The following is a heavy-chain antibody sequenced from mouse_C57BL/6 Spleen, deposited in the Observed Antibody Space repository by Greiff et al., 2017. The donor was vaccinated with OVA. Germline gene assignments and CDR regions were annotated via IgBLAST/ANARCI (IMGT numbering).Heavy chain of an antibody. Sequence: QVQLQQSGAELVKPGASVKMSCKASGYTFTSYWITWVKQRPGQGLEWIGDIYPGSGSTNYNGKFKGTATLTVDTSSSTAYMQLSSLTSEDSAVYYCERGDYYGSGEGDFDVWGTGTTVTVSS. V-gene: IGHV1-55*01. J-gene: IGHJ1*03. CDR2: IYPGSGST. D-gene: IGHD1-1*01. CDR3: ERGDYYGSGEGDFDV. CDR1: GYTFTSYW.